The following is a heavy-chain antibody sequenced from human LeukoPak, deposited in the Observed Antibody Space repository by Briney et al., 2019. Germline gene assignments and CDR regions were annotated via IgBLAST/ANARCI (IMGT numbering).Heavy chain of an antibody. V-gene: IGHV3-30*04. J-gene: IGHJ4*02. CDR3: ARSPLRITMVRGLLDY. Sequence: GRSLRLSCAASGFTFRSYAMYWVRQAPGKGLEWVAVISYDGSNKYYADSVKGRFTISRDNSKNTLYLQMNSLRAEDTAVYYCARSPLRITMVRGLLDYWGQGTLVTVSS. CDR1: GFTFRSYA. D-gene: IGHD3-10*01. CDR2: ISYDGSNK.